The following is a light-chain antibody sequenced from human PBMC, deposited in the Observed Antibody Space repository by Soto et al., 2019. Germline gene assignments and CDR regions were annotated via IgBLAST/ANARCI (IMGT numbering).Light chain of an antibody. J-gene: IGKJ1*01. CDR3: QQRSRWPRT. V-gene: IGKV3-11*01. CDR2: DAS. Sequence: EIVLTQSPATLSLSPGGRGTLSCRASQNVSTYLIWYQQKPGQAPRLLIYDASNRATGIPARFSGSGSGTDFTLTLSSLEPEDSAVYYCQQRSRWPRTFGQGTKVEI. CDR1: QNVSTY.